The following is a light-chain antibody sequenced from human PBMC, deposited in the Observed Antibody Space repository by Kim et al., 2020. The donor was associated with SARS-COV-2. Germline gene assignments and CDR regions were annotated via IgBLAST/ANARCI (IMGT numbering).Light chain of an antibody. Sequence: QSALTQPASVSGSPGQSITISCTGTSSDVGTSSFVSWYQQHPGKAPKLMIYETTQRPSGVTDRFSASKSGNTASLTISGLQAEDEADDYCCSSVRDSGYVFGIGTKVTVL. CDR2: ETT. CDR3: CSSVRDSGYV. V-gene: IGLV2-23*01. CDR1: SSDVGTSSF. J-gene: IGLJ1*01.